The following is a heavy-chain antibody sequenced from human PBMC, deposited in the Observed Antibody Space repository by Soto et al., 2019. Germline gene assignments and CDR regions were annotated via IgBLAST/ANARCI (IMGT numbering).Heavy chain of an antibody. J-gene: IGHJ6*03. D-gene: IGHD2-15*01. CDR1: GYTFTNYG. V-gene: IGHV1-18*01. Sequence: ASVKVSCKASGYTFTNYGITWVRQAPGQGLEWMGWISANSGNTHYTQKLQGRVTMTTNTSISTAYMELRSLRSEDTAVYYFSSGYCSGGSCLSYYYYMDVWGKGTTVTVSS. CDR2: ISANSGNT. CDR3: SSGYCSGGSCLSYYYYMDV.